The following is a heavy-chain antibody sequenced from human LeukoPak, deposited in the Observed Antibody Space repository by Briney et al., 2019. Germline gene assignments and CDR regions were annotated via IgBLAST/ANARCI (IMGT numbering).Heavy chain of an antibody. CDR1: GYTFTSYD. V-gene: IGHV1-8*01. J-gene: IGHJ4*02. CDR2: MNPNSGNT. Sequence: GASVKVSCKASGYTFTSYDINWVRQATGQGLEWMGWMNPNSGNTGYAQKFQGRVTMTRNTSISTAYMELSSLRSEDTAVYYCARGSLRFEDIVVVVAATRYWGQGTLVTVSS. CDR3: ARGSLRFEDIVVVVAATRY. D-gene: IGHD2-15*01.